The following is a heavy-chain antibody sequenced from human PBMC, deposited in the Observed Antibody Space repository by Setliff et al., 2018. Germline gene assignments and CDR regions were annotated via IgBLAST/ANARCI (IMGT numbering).Heavy chain of an antibody. D-gene: IGHD3-3*01. CDR3: ARGGRFAHYMDV. Sequence: GGSLRLSCAASGFTFSAYYMRWIRQAPGKGLEWVSYISRSGSTIYCADSVKGRFTISRDNAKNSLYLQMNSLRAEDTAVYYCARGGRFAHYMDVWGKGTTVTVSS. V-gene: IGHV3-11*01. CDR2: ISRSGSTI. J-gene: IGHJ6*03. CDR1: GFTFSAYY.